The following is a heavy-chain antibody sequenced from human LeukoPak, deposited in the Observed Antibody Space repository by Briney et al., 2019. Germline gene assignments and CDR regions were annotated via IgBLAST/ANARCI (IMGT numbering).Heavy chain of an antibody. CDR2: IIPILGIA. D-gene: IGHD5-12*01. V-gene: IGHV1-69*02. Sequence: GSSVKVSCKASGGTFSSYTISWVRQAPGQGLEWMGRIIPILGIANYAQKFQGRVTITADKSASTAYMELSSLRSEDTAVYYCARSQYGYGRNYYYGMDVWGKGTTVTVSS. CDR3: ARSQYGYGRNYYYGMDV. CDR1: GGTFSSYT. J-gene: IGHJ6*04.